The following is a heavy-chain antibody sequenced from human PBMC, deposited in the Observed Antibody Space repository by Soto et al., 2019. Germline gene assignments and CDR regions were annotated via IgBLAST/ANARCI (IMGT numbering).Heavy chain of an antibody. D-gene: IGHD6-13*01. CDR1: GFTFSSYA. V-gene: IGHV3-23*01. CDR3: AKDLGAAAGTGLDAFDI. CDR2: ISGSGGST. Sequence: GGSLRLSCAASGFTFSSYAMSWVRQAPGKGLEWVSAISGSGGSTYYADSVKGRFTISRDNSKNTLYLQMNSLRAEDTAVYYCAKDLGAAAGTGLDAFDIWGQGTMVTVSS. J-gene: IGHJ3*02.